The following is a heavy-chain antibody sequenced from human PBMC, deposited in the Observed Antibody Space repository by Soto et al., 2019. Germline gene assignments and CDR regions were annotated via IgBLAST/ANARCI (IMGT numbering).Heavy chain of an antibody. CDR2: MNPNRGNT. Sequence: QVQLVQSGAEVKKPGASVKVSCKASGYTFTSYDINWVRQATGQGLEWMGWMNPNRGNTGYAQKFQVRVTMTSNTSISTPYMELSSLRSEDTAVYYCARNRGIVATQSDYWGQGTLVTVSS. CDR3: ARNRGIVATQSDY. V-gene: IGHV1-8*01. J-gene: IGHJ4*02. CDR1: GYTFTSYD. D-gene: IGHD5-12*01.